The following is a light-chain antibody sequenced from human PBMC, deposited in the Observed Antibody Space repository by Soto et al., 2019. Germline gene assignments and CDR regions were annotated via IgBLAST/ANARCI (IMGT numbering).Light chain of an antibody. V-gene: IGKV3-20*01. CDR3: QQYDNSIT. J-gene: IGKJ5*01. Sequence: EIVLTQSPGTLSLSPGEGATLSCRASQSVSSNNLAWYHQKPGQPPRLLIYGASSRATGIPDRFSGSGSGTDFALTISRLEPEDSAVYYCQQYDNSITFGQGTRLEIE. CDR2: GAS. CDR1: QSVSSNN.